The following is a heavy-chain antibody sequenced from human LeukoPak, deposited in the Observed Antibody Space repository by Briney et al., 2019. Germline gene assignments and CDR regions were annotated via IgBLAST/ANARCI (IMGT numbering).Heavy chain of an antibody. V-gene: IGHV3-7*01. Sequence: PGGSLRLSCAASGFIFTNYFMSWVRQAPGKGLEWVASIKHDGSEKYYVDSVRGQFTISRDNTMNSLYLQMSSLRAKDTAVYYCATDRGWRTSGYYLHYFEYWGQGTLVTYSS. D-gene: IGHD3-3*01. CDR2: IKHDGSEK. CDR3: ATDRGWRTSGYYLHYFEY. CDR1: GFIFTNYF. J-gene: IGHJ4*02.